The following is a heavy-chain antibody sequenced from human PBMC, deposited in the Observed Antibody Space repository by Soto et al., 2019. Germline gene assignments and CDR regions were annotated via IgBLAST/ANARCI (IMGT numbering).Heavy chain of an antibody. J-gene: IGHJ3*02. CDR3: ARDGRIKAFDI. CDR2: IYYNGST. Sequence: QVQLQESGPGLVKPSQTLSLTCTVSGGSISSGGYYWSWIRQHPGKGLEWIGYIYYNGSTYYNPYLKSRVTIAADTSKNQFSLKLSSVTAADTAVYYCARDGRIKAFDIWGQGTRVNVTS. V-gene: IGHV4-31*03. D-gene: IGHD1-20*01. CDR1: GGSISSGGYY.